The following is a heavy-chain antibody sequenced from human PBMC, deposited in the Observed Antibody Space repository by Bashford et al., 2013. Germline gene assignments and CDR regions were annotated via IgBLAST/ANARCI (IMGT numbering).Heavy chain of an antibody. D-gene: IGHD3-3*01. CDR3: ARNYDFWSGYYSCFDY. CDR1: GGSVSSGSYY. CDR2: IYYSGST. Sequence: SETLSLTCTVSGGSVSSGSYYWSWIRQPPGKGLEWIGYIYYSGSTNYNPSLKSRVTISVDTSKNQFSLKLSSVTAADTAVYYCARNYDFWSGYYSCFDYWGQGTQVTVSS. J-gene: IGHJ4*02. V-gene: IGHV4-61*01.